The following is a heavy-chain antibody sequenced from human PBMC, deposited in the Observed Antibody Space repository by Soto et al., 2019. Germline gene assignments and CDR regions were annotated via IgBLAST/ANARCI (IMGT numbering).Heavy chain of an antibody. Sequence: GGSLRLSCTASGFTFSSLGMHWVRQAPGKGLEWVAVIWYDGSNSYYADSVKGRFTISRDNSKNTLFLQMNSLRAEDTAVYYCAXVGCSRTNCYTGYYFDYWGQGTLVTVSS. CDR3: AXVGCSRTNCYTGYYFDY. J-gene: IGHJ4*02. CDR1: GFTFSSLG. D-gene: IGHD2-2*02. V-gene: IGHV3-33*01. CDR2: IWYDGSNS.